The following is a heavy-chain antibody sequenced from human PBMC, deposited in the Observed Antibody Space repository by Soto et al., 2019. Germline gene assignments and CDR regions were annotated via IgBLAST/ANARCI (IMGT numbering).Heavy chain of an antibody. CDR3: ARRSDVETAFVP. Sequence: PSETLSRTWSVSGGSISSSIYYWGWIRQRPGKGLEWIGSIYYSGSTYYNPSLKSRVTISVDTSKNQFSLKLSSVTAADTAVYAGARRSDVETAFVPWGQGTRATVS. V-gene: IGHV4-39*01. CDR1: GGSISSSIYY. J-gene: IGHJ1*01. D-gene: IGHD2-21*02. CDR2: IYYSGST.